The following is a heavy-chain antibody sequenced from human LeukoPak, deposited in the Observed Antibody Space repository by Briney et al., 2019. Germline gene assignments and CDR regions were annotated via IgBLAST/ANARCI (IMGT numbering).Heavy chain of an antibody. V-gene: IGHV3-7*05. CDR1: GFTFSNHQ. D-gene: IGHD3-10*01. J-gene: IGHJ4*02. CDR2: IKQDGGEK. CDR3: ARWNYDSGSWVLDY. Sequence: PGGSLRLSCAGPGFTFSNHQMNWVRRAPGKGLEWVAKIKQDGGEKHYVDSVKGRFTISRDNAKNSLYLQMNSLRVEDTAMYYCARWNYDSGSWVLDYWGQGTLVTVSS.